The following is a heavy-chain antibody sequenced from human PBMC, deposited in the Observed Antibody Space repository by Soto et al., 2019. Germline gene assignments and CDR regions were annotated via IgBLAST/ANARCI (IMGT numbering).Heavy chain of an antibody. D-gene: IGHD2-15*01. CDR3: ARDQVAVAGTDNWFDP. J-gene: IGHJ5*02. Sequence: QVQLVQSGAEVRKPGASVKVSCEASGYTFTAYGISWVRQAPGQGLEWMGWISTYNGYTKYAQKIQGRVTMTRDTSTSTAYMELRSLRSDDTAVYYCARDQVAVAGTDNWFDPWGQGTLVTVSS. V-gene: IGHV1-18*04. CDR2: ISTYNGYT. CDR1: GYTFTAYG.